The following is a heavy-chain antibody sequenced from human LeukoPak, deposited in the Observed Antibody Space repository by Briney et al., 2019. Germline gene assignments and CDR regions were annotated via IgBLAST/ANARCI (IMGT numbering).Heavy chain of an antibody. CDR3: VLEVLSSGWVS. Sequence: GASVNVSCKASGYTFTGYYMHWVRQAPGQGLEWMGRINPNSGGTNYVQKFQGRVTMTRDTSISTAYMELSRLRSDDTAVYYCVLEVLSSGWVSWGQGTLVTVSS. J-gene: IGHJ5*02. V-gene: IGHV1-2*06. D-gene: IGHD6-19*01. CDR2: INPNSGGT. CDR1: GYTFTGYY.